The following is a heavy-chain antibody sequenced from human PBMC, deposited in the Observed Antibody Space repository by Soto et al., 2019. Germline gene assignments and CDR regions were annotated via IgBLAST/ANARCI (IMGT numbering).Heavy chain of an antibody. V-gene: IGHV4-30-2*01. Sequence: SVTMSVTCGVSGGSISSGGDSWSWIRQPPGKGLEWIGYIYHSGSTNYNPSLKSRVTISVDKSKNQFSLKLSSVTAADTAVYYCARAAMGGSSWPFDYWGQGTLVTVSS. CDR3: ARAAMGGSSWPFDY. D-gene: IGHD6-13*01. CDR2: IYHSGST. CDR1: GGSISSGGDS. J-gene: IGHJ4*02.